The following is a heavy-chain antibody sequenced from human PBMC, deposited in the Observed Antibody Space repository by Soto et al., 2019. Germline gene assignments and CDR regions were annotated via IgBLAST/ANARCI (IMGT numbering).Heavy chain of an antibody. CDR2: INPNSGGT. CDR3: AREVVVTAPPDV. D-gene: IGHD2-21*02. Sequence: SVEVSCKASGYSFTGYYMHWVRQAPGQGLEWMGWINPNSGGTNYAQKFQGRVTMTRDTSISTAYMELSRLRSDDTAVYYCAREVVVTAPPDVWGQGTTVTVSS. CDR1: GYSFTGYY. J-gene: IGHJ6*02. V-gene: IGHV1-2*02.